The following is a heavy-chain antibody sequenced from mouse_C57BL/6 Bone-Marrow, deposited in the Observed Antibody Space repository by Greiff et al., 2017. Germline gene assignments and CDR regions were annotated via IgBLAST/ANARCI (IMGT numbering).Heavy chain of an antibody. J-gene: IGHJ4*01. D-gene: IGHD3-2*02. CDR2: FYPGSGSI. CDR1: GYTFTEYT. V-gene: IGHV1-62-2*01. Sequence: QVQLQQSGAELVKPGASVKLSCKASGYTFTEYTIHWVKQRSGQGLEWIGWFYPGSGSIKYNENFKDKATLTADKSSSTVYMELSRLTSEDSAVYFCARHEDRDSSDPPAMDDWGQGTSVTVSS. CDR3: ARHEDRDSSDPPAMDD.